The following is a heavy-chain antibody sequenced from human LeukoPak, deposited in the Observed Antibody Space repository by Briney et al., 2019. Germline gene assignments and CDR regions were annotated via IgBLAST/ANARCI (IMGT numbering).Heavy chain of an antibody. CDR3: ARTWFGESQRHFPFDP. CDR1: GYTFTIYY. Sequence: GASATVSFTASGYTFTIYYMHWVRQAPGQGLEWMGIINPSGGSTSYAQKFQGRVTMTRDTSTSTVYMELSSLRSEDTAVYYCARTWFGESQRHFPFDPWGQGTLVTVSS. V-gene: IGHV1-46*01. CDR2: INPSGGST. D-gene: IGHD3-10*01. J-gene: IGHJ5*02.